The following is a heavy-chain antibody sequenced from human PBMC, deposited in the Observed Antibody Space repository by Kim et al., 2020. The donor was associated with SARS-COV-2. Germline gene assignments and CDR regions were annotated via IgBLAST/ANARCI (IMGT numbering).Heavy chain of an antibody. D-gene: IGHD4-4*01. CDR3: TRDPDYSKGASFDY. J-gene: IGHJ4*02. Sequence: ADSVKGRFTISTHNAKSTLYLQINSLRAEDTAVYYCTRDPDYSKGASFDYWGQGTLVTVSS. V-gene: IGHV3-74*01.